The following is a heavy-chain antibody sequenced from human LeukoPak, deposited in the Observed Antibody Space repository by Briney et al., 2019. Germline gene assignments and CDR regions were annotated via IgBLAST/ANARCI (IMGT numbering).Heavy chain of an antibody. Sequence: PSETLSLTCTVSGGSISSYYWSWIRQPPGKGLEWIGYIYYSGSTNYNPSLKSRVTISVDTSKNQFSLKLSSVTAADTAVYYCARGIAAAVWGMDVWGQGTTVTVSS. J-gene: IGHJ6*02. CDR1: GGSISSYY. D-gene: IGHD6-13*01. CDR2: IYYSGST. V-gene: IGHV4-59*08. CDR3: ARGIAAAVWGMDV.